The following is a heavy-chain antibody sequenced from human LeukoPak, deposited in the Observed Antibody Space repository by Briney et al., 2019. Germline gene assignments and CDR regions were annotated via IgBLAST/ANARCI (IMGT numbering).Heavy chain of an antibody. J-gene: IGHJ5*02. CDR1: GGTFSSYA. CDR2: IIPIFGTA. V-gene: IGHV1-69*01. D-gene: IGHD2-2*01. CDR3: ARTLYCSSTSCYVTAFDP. Sequence: HGSSVKVSCKASGGTFSSYAISWARQAPGQGLEWMGGIIPIFGTANYAQKFQGRVTITADESTSTAYMELSSLRSEDTAVYYCARTLYCSSTSCYVTAFDPWGQGTLVTVSS.